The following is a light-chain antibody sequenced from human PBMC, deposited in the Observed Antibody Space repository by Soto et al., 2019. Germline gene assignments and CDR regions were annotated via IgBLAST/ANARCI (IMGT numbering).Light chain of an antibody. CDR2: DVS. J-gene: IGLJ3*02. Sequence: QSALTQPASVSGSPVQSFTISCTGTISDVGAYHSVSCYQQHPGKAPKLIIFDVSNRPSGVSNRFSGSKSGNTASLTISGLQAEDEADYYCSSFTDTGTVMFGGGTKLTVL. CDR3: SSFTDTGTVM. V-gene: IGLV2-14*03. CDR1: ISDVGAYHS.